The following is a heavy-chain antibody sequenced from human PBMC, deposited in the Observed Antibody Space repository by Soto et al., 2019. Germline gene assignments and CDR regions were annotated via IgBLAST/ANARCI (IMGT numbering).Heavy chain of an antibody. V-gene: IGHV4-4*07. CDR1: GASITGSSY. CDR2: FSLSGTT. D-gene: IGHD2-8*02. Sequence: HVQLQESGPGLMKPSETLSLTCTVSGASITGSSYWSWIRQPAGKGLEWIGRFSLSGTTNYNPSLRSRVTVSADVSKNQFSLRLTSVTAADTALYYCARGMTPPGAPAWYYFDSWGQGTLVIVSS. CDR3: ARGMTPPGAPAWYYFDS. J-gene: IGHJ4*02.